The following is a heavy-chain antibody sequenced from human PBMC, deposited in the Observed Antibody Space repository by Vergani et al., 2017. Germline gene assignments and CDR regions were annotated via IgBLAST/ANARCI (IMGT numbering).Heavy chain of an antibody. Sequence: QVQLQESGPGLVKPSQTLALTCTVSGGSISIGSYYWSWIRQSAGKGLEWIGRIYSGGSTTNPSLQSRVSISIDTSKNQFSLRLTSVTAADTAIYYCARDNGPMSNLDYFYVMDVWGPGTTVAVSS. CDR3: ARDNGPMSNLDYFYVMDV. CDR2: IYSGGST. V-gene: IGHV4-61*02. J-gene: IGHJ6*02. CDR1: GGSISIGSYY. D-gene: IGHD2-8*01.